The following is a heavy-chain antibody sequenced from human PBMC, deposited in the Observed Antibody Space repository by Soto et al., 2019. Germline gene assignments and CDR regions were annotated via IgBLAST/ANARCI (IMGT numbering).Heavy chain of an antibody. V-gene: IGHV1-18*01. CDR2: ISAYNGNT. CDR1: GYTFTSYG. J-gene: IGHJ5*02. CDR3: ARSGRGYCSSTSCYSGWFDP. Sequence: ASVKVSCKASGYTFTSYGISWVRQAPGQGLEWMGWISAYNGNTNYTQKLQGRVTMTTDTSTSTAYMELRSLRSDDTAVYYCARSGRGYCSSTSCYSGWFDPWGQGTLVTVSS. D-gene: IGHD2-2*01.